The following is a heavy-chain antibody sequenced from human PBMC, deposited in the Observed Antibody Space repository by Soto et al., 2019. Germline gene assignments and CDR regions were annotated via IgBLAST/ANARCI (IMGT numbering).Heavy chain of an antibody. D-gene: IGHD3-9*01. V-gene: IGHV5-51*01. J-gene: IGHJ4*02. Sequence: GESLKISCKGSGYSFTSYWIGWVRQMPGKGLEWMGIIYPGDSDTRYSPSFQGQVTISADKSISTAYLQWSSLKASDTAMYYCARHRRNYDILTGYDYWGQGTLVTVSS. CDR2: IYPGDSDT. CDR1: GYSFTSYW. CDR3: ARHRRNYDILTGYDY.